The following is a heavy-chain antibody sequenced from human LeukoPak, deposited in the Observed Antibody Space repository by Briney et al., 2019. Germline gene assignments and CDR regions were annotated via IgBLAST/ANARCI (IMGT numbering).Heavy chain of an antibody. CDR1: GFTVSSNY. D-gene: IGHD1-26*01. CDR3: ARGFSGSQSPFDY. Sequence: PGGSLRLSCAASGFTVSSNYMSWVRQAPGRGLEWVSVIYSGGSTYYGDSVKGRFTISRDSSKNTLYLQMNSLRAEDTAVYYCARGFSGSQSPFDYWGQGTLVTVSS. V-gene: IGHV3-66*01. J-gene: IGHJ4*02. CDR2: IYSGGST.